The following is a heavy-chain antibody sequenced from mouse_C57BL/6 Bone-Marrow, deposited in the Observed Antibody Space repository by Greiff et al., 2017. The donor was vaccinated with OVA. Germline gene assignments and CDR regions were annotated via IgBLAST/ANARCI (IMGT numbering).Heavy chain of an antibody. V-gene: IGHV1-59*01. CDR2: IDPSDSYT. CDR1: GYTFTSYW. J-gene: IGHJ2*01. Sequence: QVQLQQPGAELVRPGTSVKLSCKASGYTFTSYWMHWVKQRPGQGLEWIGVIDPSDSYTNYNQKFTGKATLTVDTSSSTAYMQLSSLTSEDSAVYYYSNDYLDYWGQGTTLTVSS. D-gene: IGHD2-4*01. CDR3: SNDYLDY.